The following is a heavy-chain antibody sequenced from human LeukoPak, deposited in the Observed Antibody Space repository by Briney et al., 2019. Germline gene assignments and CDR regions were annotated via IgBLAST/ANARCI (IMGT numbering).Heavy chain of an antibody. CDR3: ARGRMSTL. CDR1: GYPFSLYD. D-gene: IGHD2-2*01. CDR2: MNPNGISA. V-gene: IGHV1-8*01. J-gene: IGHJ4*02. Sequence: ASVKVSCKASGYPFSLYDVNWVRQAPGQGLEWMGWMNPNGISAGYAQKFQDRVTMTMNTSINTAYMELSSLRSEDTAVYYCARGRMSTLWGQGTLVTVSS.